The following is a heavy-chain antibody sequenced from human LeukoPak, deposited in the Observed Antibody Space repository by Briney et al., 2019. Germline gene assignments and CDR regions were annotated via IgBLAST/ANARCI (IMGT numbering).Heavy chain of an antibody. V-gene: IGHV4-34*01. CDR3: ARVPVVVPAAMERWFDP. CDR1: GGSFSGYY. CDR2: INHSGST. Sequence: PSETLSLTCAVYGGSFSGYYWRWIRQPPGKGLEWIGEINHSGSTNYNPSLKSRVTISVDTSKNQFSLKLSSVTAADTAVYYCARVPVVVPAAMERWFDPWGQGTLVTVSS. J-gene: IGHJ5*02. D-gene: IGHD2-2*01.